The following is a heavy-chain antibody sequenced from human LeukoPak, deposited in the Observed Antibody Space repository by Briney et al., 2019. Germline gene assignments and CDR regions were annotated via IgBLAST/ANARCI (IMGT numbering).Heavy chain of an antibody. V-gene: IGHV4-59*11. CDR2: IYYSGST. J-gene: IGHJ6*03. CDR1: GGSISSHY. CDR3: ARSGVAARPNYYYYMDV. D-gene: IGHD6-6*01. Sequence: SETLSLTCTVSGGSISSHYWSWIRQPPGKGLEWIGYIYYSGSTNYNPSLKSRVTISVDTSKNQFSLKLSSVTAADTAVYYCARSGVAARPNYYYYMDVWGKGTTVTVSS.